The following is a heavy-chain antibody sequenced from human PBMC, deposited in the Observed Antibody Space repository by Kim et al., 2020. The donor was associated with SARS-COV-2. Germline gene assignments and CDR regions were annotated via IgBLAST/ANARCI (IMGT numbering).Heavy chain of an antibody. D-gene: IGHD6-25*01. V-gene: IGHV3-43*02. CDR1: GFKFDTYA. J-gene: IGHJ1*01. Sequence: GGSLRLSCTTSGFKFDTYAMHWVRQTPGRGLEWVSLIGEDSRHIFYADSVKGRFTISRDNNKNSLFLEMNSLTTDDSAMYYCVRPPTPEQSLLRLFRHWGHGTLVTVSS. CDR3: VRPPTPEQSLLRLFRH. CDR2: IGEDSRHI.